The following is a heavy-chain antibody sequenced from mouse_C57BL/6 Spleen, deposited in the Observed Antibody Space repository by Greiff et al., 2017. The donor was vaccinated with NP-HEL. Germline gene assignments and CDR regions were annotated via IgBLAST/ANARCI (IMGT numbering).Heavy chain of an antibody. D-gene: IGHD3-3*01. CDR1: GFTFSSYA. CDR2: ISDGGSYT. J-gene: IGHJ2*01. CDR3: ARDEEEGVDY. Sequence: EVMLVESGGGLVKPGGSLKLSCAASGFTFSSYAMSWVRQTPEKRLEWVATISDGGSYTYYPDNVKGRFTISRDNAKNNLYLQMSHLKSEDTAMYYCARDEEEGVDYWGQGTTLTVSS. V-gene: IGHV5-4*01.